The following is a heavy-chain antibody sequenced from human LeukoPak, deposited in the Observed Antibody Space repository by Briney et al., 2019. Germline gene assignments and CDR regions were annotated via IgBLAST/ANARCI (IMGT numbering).Heavy chain of an antibody. Sequence: SETLSLTCTVSGGSITTSHWWGWVRQPPGKGLEGVGEIHHSGSTNSNPSLKSRVTISVDKSKNKFSLSLNSVTAADAAVYYCAREFVQGSSLPYFDCWGQGTLVTVSS. CDR3: AREFVQGSSLPYFDC. D-gene: IGHD1-26*01. V-gene: IGHV4-4*02. CDR2: IHHSGST. J-gene: IGHJ4*02. CDR1: GGSITTSHW.